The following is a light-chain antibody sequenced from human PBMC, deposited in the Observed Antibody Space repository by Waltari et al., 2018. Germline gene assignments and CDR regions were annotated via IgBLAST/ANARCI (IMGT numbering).Light chain of an antibody. J-gene: IGLJ3*02. V-gene: IGLV3-19*01. CDR3: SSRNGRANEVV. CDR2: GKD. Sequence: SSELTQDPAVSVALGQTIRFTCKGDSLRTSYASWYQVKPGQAPVLVIYGKDRRPSGIPDRISGYSSGTTSSLTISGAQAEDEADYYCSSRNGRANEVVFAGGTKVTVL. CDR1: SLRTSY.